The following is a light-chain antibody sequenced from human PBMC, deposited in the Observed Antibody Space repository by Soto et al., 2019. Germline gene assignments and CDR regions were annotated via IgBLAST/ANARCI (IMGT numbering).Light chain of an antibody. V-gene: IGKV1-27*01. Sequence: DIQMTQSPSSLSASVGDRVTITCRASQGISNYLAWYQQKPGKVPKLLIYAASTLQSGVPSRFSGSGSGTEFTLAISSLQPDDSATYYCRQYNDNWTFGQGTKVDIK. CDR3: RQYNDNWT. CDR1: QGISNY. J-gene: IGKJ1*01. CDR2: AAS.